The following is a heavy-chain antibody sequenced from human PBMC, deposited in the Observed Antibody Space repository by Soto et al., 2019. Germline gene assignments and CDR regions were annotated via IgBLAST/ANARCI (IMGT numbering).Heavy chain of an antibody. CDR1: GYSFTSYW. Sequence: GESLKISCKGSGYSFTSYWISGVRQMPGKGLEWMGRIDPSDSYTNYSPSFQGHVTISADKSISTAYLQWSSLKASDTAMYYCARLLHYYDSSGYYYWFDPWGQGTLVTVSS. D-gene: IGHD3-22*01. J-gene: IGHJ5*02. CDR2: IDPSDSYT. V-gene: IGHV5-10-1*01. CDR3: ARLLHYYDSSGYYYWFDP.